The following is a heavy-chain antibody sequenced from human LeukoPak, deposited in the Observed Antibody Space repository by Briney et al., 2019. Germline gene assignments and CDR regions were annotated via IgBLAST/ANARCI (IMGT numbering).Heavy chain of an antibody. J-gene: IGHJ4*02. Sequence: GGSLRLSCAASGFTFSSYAMHWVRQAPGKGLEWVAVISYDGSNKYYADSVKGRFTISRDNSKNTLYLQMNSLRSEDTAVYYCARAGYGVSGDVYWGQGTLVTVSS. CDR1: GFTFSSYA. CDR3: ARAGYGVSGDVY. D-gene: IGHD2-15*01. V-gene: IGHV3-30-3*01. CDR2: ISYDGSNK.